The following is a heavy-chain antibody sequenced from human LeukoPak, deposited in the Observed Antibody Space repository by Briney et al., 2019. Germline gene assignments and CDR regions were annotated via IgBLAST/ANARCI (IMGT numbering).Heavy chain of an antibody. J-gene: IGHJ6*03. V-gene: IGHV3-7*01. D-gene: IGHD2-2*01. CDR3: ARVVEVPAAQYYHYYYYMGV. CDR2: IKQDGSEK. Sequence: GGSLRLSCAASGFTFSSYWMSWVRQAPGKGLEWVANIKQDGSEKYYVDSVKGRFTISRDNAKNSLYLQMNSLRAEDTAVYYCARVVEVPAAQYYHYYYYMGVWGKGTTVTVSS. CDR1: GFTFSSYW.